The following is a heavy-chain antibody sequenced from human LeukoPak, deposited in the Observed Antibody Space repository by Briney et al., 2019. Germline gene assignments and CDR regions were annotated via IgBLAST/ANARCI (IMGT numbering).Heavy chain of an antibody. CDR2: IKQDGSEK. J-gene: IGHJ4*02. D-gene: IGHD6-13*01. V-gene: IGHV3-7*03. CDR3: ARVTSSWYKVYYFDY. Sequence: GGSLRLSCAASRFTFSSYWMTWVRQAPGKGLEWVANIKQDGSEKYYVDSVKGRFTISRDNAKNSLYLQMNSLRAEDTAVYYCARVTSSWYKVYYFDYWGQGTLVTVSS. CDR1: RFTFSSYW.